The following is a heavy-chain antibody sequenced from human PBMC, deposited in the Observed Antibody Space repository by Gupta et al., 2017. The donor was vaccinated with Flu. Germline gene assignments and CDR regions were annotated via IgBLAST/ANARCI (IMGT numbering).Heavy chain of an antibody. D-gene: IGHD6-19*01. CDR1: GYTFTNYG. CDR2: ISAYNGNT. CDR3: ATEGIGQMAGRGTRDY. V-gene: IGHV1-18*01. Sequence: HLVQSGAEVKKPGASVKVSCKASGYTFTNYGINWVRQAPGQGPEWMGWISAYNGNTNYPQKFQGRVTLTTDAPTSTAYMEMRSLTSDDTAMYYCATEGIGQMAGRGTRDYWGQGTRVTVSS. J-gene: IGHJ4*02.